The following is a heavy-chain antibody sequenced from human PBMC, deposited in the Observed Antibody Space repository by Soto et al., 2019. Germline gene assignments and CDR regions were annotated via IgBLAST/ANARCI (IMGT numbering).Heavy chain of an antibody. CDR2: INPSSGGT. CDR3: AKGGSSWTEWFDT. Sequence: ASVKVSCKASGYPLTAKYLHWVRQAPGQGLEWMGWINPSSGGTKEAQKFRGRVTMTRDTSISAAYMELSRLTSDDTAVYYCAKGGSSWTEWFDTWGKRTLVNVSA. D-gene: IGHD6-13*01. CDR1: GYPLTAKY. J-gene: IGHJ5*02. V-gene: IGHV1-2*02.